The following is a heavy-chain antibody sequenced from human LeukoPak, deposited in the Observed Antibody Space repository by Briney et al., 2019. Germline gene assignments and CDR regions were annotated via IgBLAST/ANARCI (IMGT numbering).Heavy chain of an antibody. CDR2: ISGSGGST. Sequence: GGSLRLSCAASGFTFSSYAMSWVRQAPGKGLEWVSAISGSGGSTYYADSVKGRFTISRDNSKNTLYLQMNSLRAEDTAVYYCAKKWGLGYYYDSSGSSFDYWGQGTLVTVSS. J-gene: IGHJ4*02. CDR1: GFTFSSYA. CDR3: AKKWGLGYYYDSSGSSFDY. V-gene: IGHV3-23*01. D-gene: IGHD3-22*01.